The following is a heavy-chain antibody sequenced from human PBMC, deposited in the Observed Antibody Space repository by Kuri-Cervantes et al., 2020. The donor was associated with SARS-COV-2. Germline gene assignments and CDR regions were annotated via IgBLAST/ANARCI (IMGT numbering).Heavy chain of an antibody. CDR1: GGSISSVDHY. J-gene: IGHJ4*02. D-gene: IGHD6-13*01. CDR3: ARSIAAAGPIDY. Sequence: SETLSLTCTVSGGSISSVDHYWSWIRQPPGKGLEWIGYIYYSGTTYYNPSLKSRVTISVDTSKNQFSLKLSSVTAADTAVYYCARSIAAAGPIDYWGQGTLVTVSS. CDR2: IYYSGTT. V-gene: IGHV4-30-4*02.